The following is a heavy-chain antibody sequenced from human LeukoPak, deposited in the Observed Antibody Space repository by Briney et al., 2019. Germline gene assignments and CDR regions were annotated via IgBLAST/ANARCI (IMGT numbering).Heavy chain of an antibody. Sequence: PSETLSLTCTVSGGSISSDYWSWIRQPAGKGLEWIGRIYTSGGTNYNPSLKSRVTMSVDTSKNQFSLKLSSVTAADTAVYYCARSPLRYGSGTTFDYWGQGTLVTVSS. CDR3: ARSPLRYGSGTTFDY. D-gene: IGHD3-10*01. CDR2: IYTSGGT. CDR1: GGSISSDY. V-gene: IGHV4-4*07. J-gene: IGHJ4*02.